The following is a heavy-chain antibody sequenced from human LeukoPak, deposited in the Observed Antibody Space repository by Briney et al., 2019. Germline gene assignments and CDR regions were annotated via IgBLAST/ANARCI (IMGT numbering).Heavy chain of an antibody. V-gene: IGHV1-69*13. D-gene: IGHD3-3*01. CDR3: ARGVYYDFWSGYYTPPPLRY. CDR1: GGTFSSYA. CDR2: IIPIFGTA. J-gene: IGHJ4*02. Sequence: SVKVSCEASGGTFSSYAISWVRQAPGQGLEWMGGIIPIFGTANYAQKFQGRVTITADESTSTAYMALSSLRSEDTAVYYCARGVYYDFWSGYYTPPPLRYWGQGTLVTVSS.